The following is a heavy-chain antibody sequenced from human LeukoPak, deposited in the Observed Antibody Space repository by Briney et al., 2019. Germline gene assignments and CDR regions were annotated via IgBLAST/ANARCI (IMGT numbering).Heavy chain of an antibody. CDR3: ARDPQQLVGATGGGFNF. D-gene: IGHD1-26*01. J-gene: IGHJ4*02. Sequence: ASVKVSCKASGYXFTSYGMSWVRQAPGQGLEWMGWISAYNGNTNYAQMLQGRVTMTTDTSTSTAYMELRSLRSDDTAVDYCARDPQQLVGATGGGFNFWGQGTLVSVSS. CDR1: GYXFTSYG. V-gene: IGHV1-18*01. CDR2: ISAYNGNT.